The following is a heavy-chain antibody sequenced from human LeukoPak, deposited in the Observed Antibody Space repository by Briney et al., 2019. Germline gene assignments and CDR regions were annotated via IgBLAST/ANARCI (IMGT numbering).Heavy chain of an antibody. Sequence: SETLSLTCTVSGGSISTYYWSWIRQPPGKGLEWIGYIYYSGSTHYNPSLKSRATISVDTSKNQLSLKLSSVTAADTAVYYCARSDYYGLLDYWGQGTLVTVSS. V-gene: IGHV4-59*08. CDR3: ARSDYYGLLDY. D-gene: IGHD3-10*01. CDR2: IYYSGST. J-gene: IGHJ4*02. CDR1: GGSISTYY.